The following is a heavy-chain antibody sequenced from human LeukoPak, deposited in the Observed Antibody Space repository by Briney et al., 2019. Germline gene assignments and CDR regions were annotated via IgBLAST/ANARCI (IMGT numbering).Heavy chain of an antibody. CDR2: ISGSGGST. CDR3: ARHSDYDILTGPNDY. J-gene: IGHJ4*02. V-gene: IGHV3-21*01. D-gene: IGHD3-9*01. CDR1: GFTFSSYD. Sequence: PGGSLRLSCTASGFTFSSYDMHWVRQGTGKGLEWVSAISGSGGSTYYADSVKGRFTISRDNAKNSLYLQMNSLRAEDTAVYYCARHSDYDILTGPNDYWGQGTLVTVSS.